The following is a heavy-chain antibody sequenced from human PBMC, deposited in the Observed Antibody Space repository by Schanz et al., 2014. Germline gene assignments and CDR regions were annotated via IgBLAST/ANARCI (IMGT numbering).Heavy chain of an antibody. CDR1: GFTFSNFA. CDR2: ISYDRSHK. D-gene: IGHD6-13*01. J-gene: IGHJ6*02. V-gene: IGHV3-30*04. Sequence: QVQLVESGGGVVQPGRSLRLSCAASGFTFSNFAIHWVRQAPGKGLGWVAVISYDRSHKDYADSVKGRFTISRDNSKNTLYLQRNSLRAEDTAVYYCARDRQQLVGRMGYYYGMDVWGQGTTVTVSS. CDR3: ARDRQQLVGRMGYYYGMDV.